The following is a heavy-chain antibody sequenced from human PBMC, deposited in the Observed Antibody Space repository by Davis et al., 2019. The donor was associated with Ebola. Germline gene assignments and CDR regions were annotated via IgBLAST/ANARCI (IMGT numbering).Heavy chain of an antibody. CDR3: VRDSMEYCGFDCYHFDY. CDR1: GFAFSTYA. Sequence: GESLKISCVASGFAFSTYAIHWVRQSPGKGLEWVAVISYDGRNTEYADSVKGRFTISRDNAKNTLYLQMNSLRVEDTGIYYCVRDSMEYCGFDCYHFDYWGQGTPVTVSS. D-gene: IGHD2-21*01. V-gene: IGHV3-30*04. CDR2: ISYDGRNT. J-gene: IGHJ4*02.